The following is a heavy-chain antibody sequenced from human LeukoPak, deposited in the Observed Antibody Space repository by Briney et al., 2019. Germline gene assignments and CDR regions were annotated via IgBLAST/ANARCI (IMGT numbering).Heavy chain of an antibody. D-gene: IGHD5-24*01. CDR3: ARIGSRDGYTADY. V-gene: IGHV3-7*01. CDR2: IKQDGSAK. CDR1: GFTFSSYW. J-gene: IGHJ4*02. Sequence: PGGSLRLSCAASGFTFSSYWMSWVRQAPGKGLEWVANIKQDGSAKYYMDSVKGRFTISRDNTKNSLYLQMNSLRAEDTAVYYCARIGSRDGYTADYWGQGTLVIVSS.